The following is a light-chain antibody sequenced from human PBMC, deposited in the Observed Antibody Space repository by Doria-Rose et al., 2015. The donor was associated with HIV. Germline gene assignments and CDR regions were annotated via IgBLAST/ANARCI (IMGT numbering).Light chain of an antibody. J-gene: IGKJ3*01. V-gene: IGKV1-39*01. CDR1: QSISTY. CDR3: QQSYSLFT. Sequence: TQSPSSLSASVGDRVTITCRASQSISTYLNWYQRKPGKAPKLLIYAASTLQSGVPSRFSGSGSGTDFTLTISSLRPEDFATYYCQQSYSLFTFGPGTNVDIK. CDR2: AAS.